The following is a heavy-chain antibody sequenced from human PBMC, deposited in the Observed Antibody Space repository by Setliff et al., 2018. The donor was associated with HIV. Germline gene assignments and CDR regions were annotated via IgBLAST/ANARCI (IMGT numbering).Heavy chain of an antibody. CDR2: IYYSGST. J-gene: IGHJ4*02. CDR1: GGSISSSSHY. V-gene: IGHV4-39*01. CDR3: ARLGRGIAVAGTRIDY. D-gene: IGHD6-19*01. Sequence: PSETLSLTCTVSGGSISSSSHYWGWIRQSPGKGLEWIGSIYYSGSTYYNSSLKSRVTIFADTPKNQLSLKLRSVTAADTAVYYCARLGRGIAVAGTRIDYWGRGTLVTVSS.